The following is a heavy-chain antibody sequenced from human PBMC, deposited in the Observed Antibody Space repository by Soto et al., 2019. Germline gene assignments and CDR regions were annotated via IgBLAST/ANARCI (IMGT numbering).Heavy chain of an antibody. CDR3: ARYVAVREEY. J-gene: IGHJ4*02. CDR2: ISGSGTTI. V-gene: IGHV3-48*01. D-gene: IGHD3-10*01. CDR1: GFTFSSYS. Sequence: EVQLVESGGGLVQPGGSLRLSCAASGFTFSSYSMNWVRQAPGKGLEWLSFISGSGTTIHYADSVKGRFTIARDNAKNSLYPQINSLRAEDTAVYYCARYVAVREEYWGQGTLVTGST.